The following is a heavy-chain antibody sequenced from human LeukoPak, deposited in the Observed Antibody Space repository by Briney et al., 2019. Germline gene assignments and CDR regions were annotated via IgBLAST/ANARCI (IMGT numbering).Heavy chain of an antibody. CDR2: ISYDGSSK. CDR3: AREVAASGLGYFDY. Sequence: GRSLRLSCAASGFTFSSYAMHWVRQAPGKGLEWVAVISYDGSSKYYADSVKGRFTISRDNSKNTLYLQMNSLRAEDTAVYYCAREVAASGLGYFDYWGQGTLVTVSS. D-gene: IGHD3-16*01. J-gene: IGHJ4*02. CDR1: GFTFSSYA. V-gene: IGHV3-30-3*01.